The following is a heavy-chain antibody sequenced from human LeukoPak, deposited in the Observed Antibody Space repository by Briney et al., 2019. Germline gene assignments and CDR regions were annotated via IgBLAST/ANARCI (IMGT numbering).Heavy chain of an antibody. CDR2: ISGSGDAT. CDR1: GFTFSSLA. V-gene: IGHV3-48*03. Sequence: GGSLRLSCTASGFTFSSLAMHWVRQAPGKGLEWVSGISGSGDATYYADSVKGRFTISRDNAKNSLYLQMNSLRAEDTAVYYCARSPLVVPAAAVGIAAHPFDYWGQGTLVTVSS. CDR3: ARSPLVVPAAAVGIAAHPFDY. D-gene: IGHD2-2*01. J-gene: IGHJ4*02.